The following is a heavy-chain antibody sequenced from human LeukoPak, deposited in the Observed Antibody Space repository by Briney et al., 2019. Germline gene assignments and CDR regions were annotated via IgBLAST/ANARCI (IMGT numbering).Heavy chain of an antibody. J-gene: IGHJ5*02. V-gene: IGHV4-59*01. Sequence: PSETLSLTCTVSGGSISSYYWSWIRQPPGKGLEWIGYIYYSGSTNYNPSLKSRVTISVDTSKNQFSLKLSSVTAADTAVYYCARVARVYEIDPWGPGTLVTVSS. CDR2: IYYSGST. CDR3: ARVARVYEIDP. CDR1: GGSISSYY. D-gene: IGHD2-8*01.